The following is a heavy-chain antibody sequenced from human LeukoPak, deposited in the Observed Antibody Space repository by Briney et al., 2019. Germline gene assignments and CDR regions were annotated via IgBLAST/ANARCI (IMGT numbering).Heavy chain of an antibody. J-gene: IGHJ3*02. V-gene: IGHV4-30-4*08. Sequence: PSQTLSLTCTVSGGSISSGDYYWSWIRQPPGKGLEWIGYIYYSGSTYYNPSLKSRVTISVDTSKNQFSLKLSSVTAADTAVYYCARVIAVAGRRADAFDIWGQGTMVTVSS. CDR3: ARVIAVAGRRADAFDI. D-gene: IGHD6-19*01. CDR2: IYYSGST. CDR1: GGSISSGDYY.